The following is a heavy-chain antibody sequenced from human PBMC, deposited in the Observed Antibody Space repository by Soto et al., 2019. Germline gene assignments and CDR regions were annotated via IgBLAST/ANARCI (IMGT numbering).Heavy chain of an antibody. D-gene: IGHD2-2*01. CDR2: IIPIPGTA. CDR3: ARSQGSSTSLEIYYYYYYGMDV. Sequence: QVQLVQSGAEVKKPGSSVKVSCKASGGTFGSYAISWVRQAPGQGLEWMGVIIPIPGTANYAQKFQGRVTIVADESTSTAYMELSSLRFEDTAVYYCARSQGSSTSLEIYYYYYYGMDVWGQGTTVTVSS. J-gene: IGHJ6*02. CDR1: GGTFGSYA. V-gene: IGHV1-69*01.